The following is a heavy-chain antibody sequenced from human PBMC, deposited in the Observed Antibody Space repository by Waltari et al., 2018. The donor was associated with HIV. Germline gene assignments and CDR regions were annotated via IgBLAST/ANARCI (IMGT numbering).Heavy chain of an antibody. J-gene: IGHJ4*02. Sequence: QVQLQQWGKGLLKPSETLSLPCAVQGGSYSNYYWRWIRQPPGKGLEWIAEINHSGRTNYNPSLKSRLTISVDTAKTQFSVNLTSLTASDTAVYFCARGQYGPGSREDYCCQGTLVTVAS. CDR1: GGSYSNYY. CDR3: ARGQYGPGSREDY. D-gene: IGHD3-10*01. V-gene: IGHV4-34*02. CDR2: INHSGRT.